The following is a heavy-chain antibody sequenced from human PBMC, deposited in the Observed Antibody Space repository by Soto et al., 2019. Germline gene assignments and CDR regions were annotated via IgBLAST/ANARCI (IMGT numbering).Heavy chain of an antibody. CDR2: IYYSGST. CDR3: ASTRPTQTNYFDY. CDR1: GGSISSGGYY. J-gene: IGHJ4*02. Sequence: SETLSLTCTVSGGSISSGGYYWSWIRQHPGKGLEWIGYIYYSGSTYYNPSLKSRVTISVDTSKNQFSLKLSSVTAADTAVYYCASTRPTQTNYFDYWGQGTLVTVSS. V-gene: IGHV4-31*03. D-gene: IGHD1-7*01.